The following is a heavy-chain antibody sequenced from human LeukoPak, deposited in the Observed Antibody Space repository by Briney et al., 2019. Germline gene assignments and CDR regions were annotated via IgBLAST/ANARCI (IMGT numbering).Heavy chain of an antibody. J-gene: IGHJ4*02. D-gene: IGHD3-22*01. CDR1: GFTFSSYE. CDR3: ARRGFYDTSGYLFDH. Sequence: WGSLRLYCAASGFTFSSYEMNWVRQAPGKGLKWVSYISTGGSPIYYGNYVKGRFTISRDNAKNSLYLQMNSLRAEDTALYYCARRGFYDTSGYLFDHWGQGTLVTVSS. V-gene: IGHV3-48*03. CDR2: ISTGGSPI.